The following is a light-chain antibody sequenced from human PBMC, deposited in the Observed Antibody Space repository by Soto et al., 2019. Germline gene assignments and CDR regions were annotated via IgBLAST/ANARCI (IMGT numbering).Light chain of an antibody. J-gene: IGKJ1*01. CDR3: QQYNNWPPHT. CDR1: PSVASK. CDR2: DAS. Sequence: ETVMTQSPATLSVSPGERATLSCRASPSVASKLAWYQQRPGQAPRLLIYDASTRATGIPARISGSGSGTEFTLTIDSLQSEDFAVYYCQQYNNWPPHTFGQGTKV. V-gene: IGKV3-15*01.